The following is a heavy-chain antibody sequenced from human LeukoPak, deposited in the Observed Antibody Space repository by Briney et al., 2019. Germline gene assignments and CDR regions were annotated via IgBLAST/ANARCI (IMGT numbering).Heavy chain of an antibody. CDR1: GGSISSYY. CDR3: ARLGYSAVAGTNWYFDL. J-gene: IGHJ2*01. V-gene: IGHV4-59*08. CDR2: IYCSGST. Sequence: SETLSLTCTVSGGSISSYYWSWIRQPPGKGLEWIGYIYCSGSTNYNPSLKSRVTISVDTSKNQFSLKLSSVTAADTAVYYCARLGYSAVAGTNWYFDLWGRGTLVTVSS. D-gene: IGHD6-19*01.